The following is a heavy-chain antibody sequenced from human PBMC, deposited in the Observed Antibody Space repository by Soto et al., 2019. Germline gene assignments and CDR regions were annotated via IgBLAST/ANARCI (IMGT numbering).Heavy chain of an antibody. J-gene: IGHJ6*03. Sequence: SVKVSCKASGGTFSSYAISWVRQAPGQGLEWMGGIIPIFGTANYAQKFQGRVTITADASTSTAYMELSSLRSEDTAVYYCARGGGDSSSSLYYYYYMEDWGKGTTVTVSS. D-gene: IGHD6-6*01. CDR1: GGTFSSYA. CDR3: ARGGGDSSSSLYYYYYMED. CDR2: IIPIFGTA. V-gene: IGHV1-69*13.